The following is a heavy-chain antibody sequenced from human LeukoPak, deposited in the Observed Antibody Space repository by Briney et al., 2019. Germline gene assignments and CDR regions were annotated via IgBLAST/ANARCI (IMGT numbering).Heavy chain of an antibody. J-gene: IGHJ4*02. D-gene: IGHD1-14*01. CDR1: GFTFSDHY. Sequence: GASVKVSCKSSGFTFSDHYIHWVRQAPGQGLEWMAYISPDSTARSSAEKFQGRVTLTRDTSMSTVYMELIGLTSDDTAVYYCAREGIDILTKDFDSWGQETLVTVSS. CDR3: AREGIDILTKDFDS. V-gene: IGHV1-2*02. CDR2: ISPDSTAR.